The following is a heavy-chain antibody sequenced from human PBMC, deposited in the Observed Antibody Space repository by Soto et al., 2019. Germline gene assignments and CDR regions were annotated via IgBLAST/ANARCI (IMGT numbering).Heavy chain of an antibody. CDR1: DGSISSSTW. CDR2: IYHSGST. V-gene: IGHV4-4*02. D-gene: IGHD3-10*01. Sequence: QVQLQESGPGLVKPSGTLSLTCAVSDGSISSSTWWSWVRQPPGKGLEWIGEIYHSGSTNYNPSLEIRVTITVDKSKIQFSLKLSSVAAADMAVYYCARGGSGSYYNPGFDYWGQGTLVTVSS. J-gene: IGHJ4*02. CDR3: ARGGSGSYYNPGFDY.